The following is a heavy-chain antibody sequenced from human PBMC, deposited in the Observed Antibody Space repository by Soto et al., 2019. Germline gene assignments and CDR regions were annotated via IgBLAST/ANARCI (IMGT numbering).Heavy chain of an antibody. CDR3: AKGPYSGGYYVWY. CDR1: GFTFSSYG. CDR2: ISYDGSNK. D-gene: IGHD1-26*01. Sequence: GGSLRLSCAASGFTFSSYGMHWVRQAPGKGLEWVAGISYDGSNKYYADSVKGPFNISRDNSKSTLYLQMNSLRAEDTAAYYCAKGPYSGGYYVWYWGQGTLVTVSS. V-gene: IGHV3-30*18. J-gene: IGHJ4*02.